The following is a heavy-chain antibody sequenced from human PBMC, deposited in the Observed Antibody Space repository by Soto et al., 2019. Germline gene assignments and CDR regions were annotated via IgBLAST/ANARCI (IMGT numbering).Heavy chain of an antibody. V-gene: IGHV3-30-3*01. CDR1: GFTFSSYA. D-gene: IGHD6-6*01. Sequence: PGGSLRLSCAASGFTFSSYAMHWVRQAPGKGLEWVAVISYDGSNKYYADSVKGRFTISRDNSKNTLYLQMNSLRAEDTAVYYCARDLSSSDYYGMDVWGQGTTVPVSS. J-gene: IGHJ6*02. CDR3: ARDLSSSDYYGMDV. CDR2: ISYDGSNK.